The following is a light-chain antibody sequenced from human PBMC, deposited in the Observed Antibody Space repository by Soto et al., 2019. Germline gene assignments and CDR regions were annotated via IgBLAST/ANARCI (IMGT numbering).Light chain of an antibody. CDR1: QSVSSY. J-gene: IGKJ5*01. CDR2: DAS. V-gene: IGKV3-11*01. CDR3: QQRSNWPHSIT. Sequence: EIWLTQYPATLSLSPGERATLSCGAGQSVSSYLAWYQQKPGQAPRLLIYDASNRATGIPARFSGSGSGKDFTLTISSLETEHFAVYYCQQRSNWPHSITFGQGTRLEIK.